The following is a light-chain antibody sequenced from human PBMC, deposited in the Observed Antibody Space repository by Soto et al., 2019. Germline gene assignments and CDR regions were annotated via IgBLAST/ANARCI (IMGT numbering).Light chain of an antibody. CDR3: QQYNNWPRT. Sequence: DIQMTQSPSSVSASVGDRVTITCRASQGIGRWLAWYQQKPGKAPKILIYPASNLQDGVPSRFSGSGSGTEFTLTISSLQSEDFAVYYCQQYNNWPRTFGQGTKVEIK. V-gene: IGKV1-12*01. CDR2: PAS. J-gene: IGKJ1*01. CDR1: QGIGRW.